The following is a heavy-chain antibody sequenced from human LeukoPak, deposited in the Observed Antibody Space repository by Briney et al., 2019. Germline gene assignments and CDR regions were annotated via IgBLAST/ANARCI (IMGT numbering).Heavy chain of an antibody. Sequence: PSETLSLTCTVSGGSISSYYWSWIRQPPGKGLEWIGYIYYSGSTNYNPSLKSRVTISVDTSKNQFSLKLSSVTAADTAVYYCARHSYDRRSPHAFDIWGQGTMVTVSS. V-gene: IGHV4-59*08. CDR1: GGSISSYY. CDR3: ARHSYDRRSPHAFDI. CDR2: IYYSGST. D-gene: IGHD3-22*01. J-gene: IGHJ3*02.